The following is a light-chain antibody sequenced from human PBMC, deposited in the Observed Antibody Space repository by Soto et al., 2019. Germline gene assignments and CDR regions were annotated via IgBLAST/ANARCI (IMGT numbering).Light chain of an antibody. V-gene: IGKV1-5*01. Sequence: DIQMTQSPSTLSASVGDRVTITCRASQSISSWLAWYQQKPGKAPKLLIYDASSLESGVPSRFSGSGSGTEFTLNISSLQPDDFATYYCQQYNSYSSTFGQGTKVEIK. CDR1: QSISSW. CDR3: QQYNSYSST. J-gene: IGKJ1*01. CDR2: DAS.